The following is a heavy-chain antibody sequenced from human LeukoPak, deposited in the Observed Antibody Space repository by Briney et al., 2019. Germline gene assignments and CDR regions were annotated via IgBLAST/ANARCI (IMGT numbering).Heavy chain of an antibody. J-gene: IGHJ4*02. Sequence: SETLSLTCTVSGGSISSGGYYWSWIRQHPGKGLECIGYIYYSGSTYYNPSLKSRVTISVDTSKNQFSLKLSSETAADTAVYDYARAAGGLLPYFDYWGQGTLVTVSS. CDR3: ARAAGGLLPYFDY. CDR1: GGSISSGGYY. CDR2: IYYSGST. V-gene: IGHV4-31*03. D-gene: IGHD3-22*01.